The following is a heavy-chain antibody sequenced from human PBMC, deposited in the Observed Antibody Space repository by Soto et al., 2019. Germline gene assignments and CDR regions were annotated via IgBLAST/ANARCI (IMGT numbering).Heavy chain of an antibody. CDR1: GGSISSSSYY. CDR2: IYYSGST. V-gene: IGHV4-39*01. CDR3: AQTGDYVWGSYPISRYFQH. J-gene: IGHJ1*01. Sequence: PSETLSLTCTVSGGSISSSSYYWGWIRQPPGKGLEWIGSIYYSGSTYYNPSLKSRVTISVDTSKNQFSLKLSSVTAADTAVYYCAQTGDYVWGSYPISRYFQHWGQGTLVTVSS. D-gene: IGHD3-16*02.